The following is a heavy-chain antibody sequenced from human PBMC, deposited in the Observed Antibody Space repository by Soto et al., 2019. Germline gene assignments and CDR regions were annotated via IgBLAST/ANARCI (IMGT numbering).Heavy chain of an antibody. CDR2: INHSGST. J-gene: IGHJ6*02. CDR3: ASSAAGTKHGILKYYYYYYGMDV. Sequence: SETLSLTCAVYGGSFSGYYWSWIRQPPGKGLEWIGEINHSGSTNYNPSLKSRVTISVDTSKNQFSLKPSSVTAADTAVYYCASSAAGTKHGILKYYYYYYGMDVWGQGTTVTVSS. D-gene: IGHD6-13*01. CDR1: GGSFSGYY. V-gene: IGHV4-34*01.